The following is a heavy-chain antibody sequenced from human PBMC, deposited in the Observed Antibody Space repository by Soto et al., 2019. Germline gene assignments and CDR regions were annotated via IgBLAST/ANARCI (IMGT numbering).Heavy chain of an antibody. V-gene: IGHV4-39*01. D-gene: IGHD2-2*01. Sequence: PSETLSLTCTVSGGSLSSSSYYWGWIRQPPGKGLEWIGSIYYSGSTYYNPSLKSRVTISVDTSKNQFSLKLSSVTAADTAVYYCARQALYCSSTSCYLWYFDLWGRGTLVTVSS. CDR2: IYYSGST. CDR3: ARQALYCSSTSCYLWYFDL. J-gene: IGHJ2*01. CDR1: GGSLSSSSYY.